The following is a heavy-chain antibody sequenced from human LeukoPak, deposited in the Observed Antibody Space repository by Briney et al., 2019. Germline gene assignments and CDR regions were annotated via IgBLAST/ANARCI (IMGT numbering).Heavy chain of an antibody. CDR1: GFTFDDYA. V-gene: IGHV3-9*01. D-gene: IGHD7-27*01. CDR2: ISWNSGSI. Sequence: GGSLRLSCAASGFTFDDYAMHWVRQAPGKGLEWVSGISWNSGSIGYADSVKGRFTISRDNAKNSLYLQMNSLRAEDTALYYCAKDTLALGYYYHYGMDVWGQGTTVTVSS. CDR3: AKDTLALGYYYHYGMDV. J-gene: IGHJ6*02.